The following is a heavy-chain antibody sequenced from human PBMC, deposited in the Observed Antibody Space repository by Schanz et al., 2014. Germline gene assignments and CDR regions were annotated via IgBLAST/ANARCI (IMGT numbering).Heavy chain of an antibody. CDR1: GGTFSSDT. CDR3: ARGRGFYDY. J-gene: IGHJ4*02. CDR2: VNPSVRGT. Sequence: QVQLVQSGAEVKKPGSSVKVSCKASGGTFSSDTFSWVRQAPGQGLEWMGIVNPSVRGTHFAREFQGRVTMTRDTSTSTVYMELSSLRFDDTAVYYCARGRGFYDYWGQGTLVTVSS. V-gene: IGHV1-46*01. D-gene: IGHD3-10*01.